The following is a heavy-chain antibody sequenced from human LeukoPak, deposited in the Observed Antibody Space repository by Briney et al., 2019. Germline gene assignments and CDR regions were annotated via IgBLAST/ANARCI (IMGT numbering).Heavy chain of an antibody. D-gene: IGHD3-10*01. CDR1: GFTLSTYD. Sequence: GGSLRLSCAASGFTLSTYDMHWVRQATGKGLEWISGISFVGYTHYPGSVKGRFTISRDNSKNTLYLQMNSLRAEDTAVYYCAREGGGSPYLYYYYYYMDVWGKGTTVTVSS. CDR2: ISFVGYT. V-gene: IGHV3-13*01. CDR3: AREGGGSPYLYYYYYYMDV. J-gene: IGHJ6*03.